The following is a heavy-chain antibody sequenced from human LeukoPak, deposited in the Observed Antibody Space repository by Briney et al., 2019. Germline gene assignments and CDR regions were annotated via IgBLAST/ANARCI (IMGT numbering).Heavy chain of an antibody. J-gene: IGHJ5*02. CDR3: ARGWGSTSWNWFDP. CDR1: GDSIRDYY. Sequence: SETLSLTCSVSGDSIRDYYWNWVRQPPGKELEWIGYTHYSGSTKYNPSLKSRVTISVDTSKNQFSLKLSSVTAADTAVYYCARGWGSTSWNWFDPWGQGTLVTVSS. V-gene: IGHV4-59*08. D-gene: IGHD2-2*01. CDR2: THYSGST.